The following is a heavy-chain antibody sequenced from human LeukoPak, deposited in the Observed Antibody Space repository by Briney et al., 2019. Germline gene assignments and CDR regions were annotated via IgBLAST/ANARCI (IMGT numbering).Heavy chain of an antibody. Sequence: GGSLRLSCAASGFTFSSYWMSWVRQAPGKGLEWVANIKQDGSEKYYVDSVKGRFTISRDNAKNSLYPQMNSLRAEDTAVYYCARDNPYCSSTSCYTYYYGMDVWGQGTTVTVSS. J-gene: IGHJ6*02. CDR3: ARDNPYCSSTSCYTYYYGMDV. CDR2: IKQDGSEK. V-gene: IGHV3-7*01. CDR1: GFTFSSYW. D-gene: IGHD2-2*02.